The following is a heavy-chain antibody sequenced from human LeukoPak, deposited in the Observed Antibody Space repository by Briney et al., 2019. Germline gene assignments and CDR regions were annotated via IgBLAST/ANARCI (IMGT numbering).Heavy chain of an antibody. CDR2: ISSRSSYI. CDR1: GFTFTDYS. V-gene: IGHV3-21*01. D-gene: IGHD6-13*01. Sequence: GGSLRLSCAASGFTFTDYSINWVRQAPGKGLEWVSSISSRSSYIYYADSVKGRFTISRDNAKNSLYLQMNSLRVEDTAVYYCAREGLSSSWGPDYWGQGTLVTVSS. J-gene: IGHJ4*02. CDR3: AREGLSSSWGPDY.